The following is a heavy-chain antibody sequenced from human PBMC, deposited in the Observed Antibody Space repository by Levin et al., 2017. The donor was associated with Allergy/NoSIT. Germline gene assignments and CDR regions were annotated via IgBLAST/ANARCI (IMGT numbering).Heavy chain of an antibody. D-gene: IGHD3-22*01. J-gene: IGHJ4*02. CDR2: ISYDGSNK. CDR1: GFTFSSYG. CDR3: ATAPYYYDSSGYYVDY. V-gene: IGHV3-30*03. Sequence: GGSMRLSCAASGFTFSSYGMHWVRQAPGKGLEWVAVISYDGSNKYYADSVKGRFTISRDNSKNTLYLQMNSLRAEDTAVYYCATAPYYYDSSGYYVDYWGQGTLVTVSS.